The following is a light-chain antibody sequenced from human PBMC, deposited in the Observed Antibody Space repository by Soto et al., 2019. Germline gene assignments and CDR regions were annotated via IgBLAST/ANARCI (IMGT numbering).Light chain of an antibody. CDR3: CSYAATNTFV. CDR2: DVN. V-gene: IGLV2-11*01. Sequence: QSALTQPRSVSGSPGQSVTVSCTGTSSDIGDYNYVSWYQQHPGKAPQLMIYDVNKRPSGVPDRFSGTKSGNTASLTISGLQAEDEADYYCCSYAATNTFVFGTGTKLTVL. CDR1: SSDIGDYNY. J-gene: IGLJ1*01.